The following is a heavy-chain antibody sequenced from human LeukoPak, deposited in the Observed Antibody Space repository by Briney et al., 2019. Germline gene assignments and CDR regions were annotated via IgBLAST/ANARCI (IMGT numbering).Heavy chain of an antibody. Sequence: PGGPLRLSCAASGFTFSSYAMSWVRQAPGKGLEWVSAISGSGGSTYYADSVKGRFTISRDNSKNTLYLQMNSLRAEDTAVYYCATTLEARGLLEWPQGYWGQGTLVTVSS. V-gene: IGHV3-23*01. CDR2: ISGSGGST. D-gene: IGHD3-3*01. CDR1: GFTFSSYA. J-gene: IGHJ4*02. CDR3: ATTLEARGLLEWPQGY.